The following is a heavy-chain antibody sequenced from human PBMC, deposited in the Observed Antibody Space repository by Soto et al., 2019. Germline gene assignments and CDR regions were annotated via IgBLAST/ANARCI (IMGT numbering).Heavy chain of an antibody. Sequence: PSETLSLTCTVSGGSISSAAYYWSWIRQHPGKGLEWIGYISYSGSTYYNPSLKSRVTISVDTSKNQFSLKLSSVTAADTAVYYCASGGYCSSTSCYSYYYYYMDVWGKGTTVTVSS. D-gene: IGHD2-2*01. CDR2: ISYSGST. V-gene: IGHV4-39*01. CDR1: GGSISSAAYY. CDR3: ASGGYCSSTSCYSYYYYYMDV. J-gene: IGHJ6*03.